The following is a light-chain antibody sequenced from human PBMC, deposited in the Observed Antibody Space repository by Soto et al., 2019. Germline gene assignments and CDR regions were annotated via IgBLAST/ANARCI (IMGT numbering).Light chain of an antibody. Sequence: HITQAPSTLSASVGDRVSINCRASQRVNTCLAWYQQKPGKAPKLLIYVASNLQSGVPSRFSGSGSGTEFTLTFSSLQPDDFATYYCQHYNSYSEAFGQGTKVDIK. CDR3: QHYNSYSEA. CDR1: QRVNTC. J-gene: IGKJ1*01. CDR2: VAS. V-gene: IGKV1-5*01.